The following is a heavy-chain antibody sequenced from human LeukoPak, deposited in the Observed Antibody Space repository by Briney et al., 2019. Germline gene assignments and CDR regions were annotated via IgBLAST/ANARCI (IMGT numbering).Heavy chain of an antibody. J-gene: IGHJ6*02. CDR2: ISSSSSYI. CDR1: GFTFSSYS. D-gene: IGHD6-13*01. Sequence: GGSLRLSCAASGFTFSSYSMNWVNQAPGKGLEWVSSISSSSSYIYYADSVKGRFTISRDNAKNSLYLQMNSLRAEDTAVYYCARDLWYSSYVFSQYYYYGMDVWGQGTTVTVSS. V-gene: IGHV3-21*01. CDR3: ARDLWYSSYVFSQYYYYGMDV.